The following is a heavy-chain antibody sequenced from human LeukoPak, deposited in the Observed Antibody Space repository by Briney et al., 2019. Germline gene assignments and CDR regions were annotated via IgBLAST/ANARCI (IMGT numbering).Heavy chain of an antibody. CDR1: GGSISSYY. CDR2: IYNTGSA. V-gene: IGHV4-59*08. J-gene: IGHJ4*02. D-gene: IGHD3-22*01. Sequence: SETLSLTCTVSGGSISSYYWSWIRQPPGKGLEWIGYIYNTGSAKYNPSLRSRVTISLDTSKNQFSLRLSSVTAADTALYYCARHERRNYYDSSGYYQLHYWGQGTLVTVSS. CDR3: ARHERRNYYDSSGYYQLHY.